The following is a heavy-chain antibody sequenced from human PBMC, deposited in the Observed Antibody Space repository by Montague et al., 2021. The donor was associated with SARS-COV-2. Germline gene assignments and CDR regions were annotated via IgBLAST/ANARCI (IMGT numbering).Heavy chain of an antibody. J-gene: IGHJ4*02. D-gene: IGHD3-10*01. CDR3: AKVRSGSYWGCFDY. CDR2: ITWNSGSR. Sequence: SLRLSCAASGFTFDDYAMHWVRQAPGKGLEWVSGITWNSGSRGYADSVKGRFTISRDNAKNSLYLQMNSLRAEDTAFYYRAKVRSGSYWGCFDYWGQGTLVTVSS. CDR1: GFTFDDYA. V-gene: IGHV3-9*01.